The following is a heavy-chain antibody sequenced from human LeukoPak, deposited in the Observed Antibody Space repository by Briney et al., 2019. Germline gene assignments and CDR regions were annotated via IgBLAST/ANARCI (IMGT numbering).Heavy chain of an antibody. V-gene: IGHV3-33*06. J-gene: IGHJ6*02. CDR1: GFTFSTYG. Sequence: GGSLRLSCAASGFTFSTYGMHWVRQAPGKGLEWVAVIWYDGSNKYYSDSVKGRFTISRDNSKNTLYLQMNSLRAEDTAVYYCAKVESSGSSYYYGMDVWGLGTTVTVSS. CDR2: IWYDGSNK. CDR3: AKVESSGSSYYYGMDV. D-gene: IGHD3-10*01.